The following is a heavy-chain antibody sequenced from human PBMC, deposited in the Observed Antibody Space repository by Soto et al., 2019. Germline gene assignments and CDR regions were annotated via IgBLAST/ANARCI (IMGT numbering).Heavy chain of an antibody. CDR1: GYTLTELS. CDR3: ATLPNYDSSGYYHLGAFDI. CDR2: FDPEDGET. Sequence: QVQLVQSGAEVKKPGASVKVSCKVSGYTLTELSMHWVRQAPGKGLEWMGGFDPEDGETIYAQKFQGRVTMTEDTSTDTAYMELSSLRSEDTAVYYCATLPNYDSSGYYHLGAFDIWGQGTMVTVSS. V-gene: IGHV1-24*01. D-gene: IGHD3-22*01. J-gene: IGHJ3*02.